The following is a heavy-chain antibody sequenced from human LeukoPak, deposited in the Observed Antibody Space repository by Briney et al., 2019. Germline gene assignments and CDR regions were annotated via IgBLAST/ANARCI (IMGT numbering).Heavy chain of an antibody. V-gene: IGHV3-53*01. CDR3: ARALGDAFDI. CDR1: GFTVSSNY. D-gene: IGHD3-16*01. CDR2: IYSGDST. Sequence: AGSLRLSCAASGFTVSSNYMSWVRQAPGEGLEWVSVIYSGDSTFYADSVKGRFTISRDNSKDTLYLQMNSLRAEDTAVYYCARALGDAFDIWGQGTMVTVSS. J-gene: IGHJ3*02.